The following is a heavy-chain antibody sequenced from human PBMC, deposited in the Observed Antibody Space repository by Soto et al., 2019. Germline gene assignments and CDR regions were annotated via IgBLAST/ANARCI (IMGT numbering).Heavy chain of an antibody. CDR3: ARLRGVGGGGDY. D-gene: IGHD3-10*01. J-gene: IGHJ4*03. V-gene: IGHV5-10-1*01. Sequence: PGESLKISCAASGDRFTSSWITWVRHIPGKGLEWMATIDPTNSNINYNPSFRGHVTLSVDKSASTAYLEWISLRASDTAIYYCARLRGVGGGGDYWGQGTLVTVSS. CDR2: IDPTNSNI. CDR1: GDRFTSSW.